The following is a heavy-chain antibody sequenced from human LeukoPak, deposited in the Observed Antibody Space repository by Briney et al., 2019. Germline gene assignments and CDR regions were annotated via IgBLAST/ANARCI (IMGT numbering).Heavy chain of an antibody. J-gene: IGHJ4*02. CDR2: IYYSGTT. Sequence: PGGSLRLSCAASGFSVSSNYMGWIRQPPGKGLEWIGSIYYSGTTFYMPSLKSRVTISVDTSKNQFSLRLTSVTAADTAVYYCARTRQLRYFDSWGQGALVTVSS. CDR1: GFSVSSNY. D-gene: IGHD3-9*01. V-gene: IGHV4-39*01. CDR3: ARTRQLRYFDS.